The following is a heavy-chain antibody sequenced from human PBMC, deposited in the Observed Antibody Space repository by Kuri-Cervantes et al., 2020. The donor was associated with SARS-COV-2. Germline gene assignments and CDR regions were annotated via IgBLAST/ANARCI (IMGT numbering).Heavy chain of an antibody. D-gene: IGHD7-27*01. J-gene: IGHJ6*02. Sequence: ASVKVSCKASGYTFTSYAMNWVRQAPGQGLEWMGIINPSGGSTSYAQKFQGRVTMTRDTSTSTVYMELSRLRSDDTVVYYCARGGQVNWGYYYYGMDAWGQGTTVTVSS. CDR1: GYTFTSYA. V-gene: IGHV1-46*01. CDR2: INPSGGST. CDR3: ARGGQVNWGYYYYGMDA.